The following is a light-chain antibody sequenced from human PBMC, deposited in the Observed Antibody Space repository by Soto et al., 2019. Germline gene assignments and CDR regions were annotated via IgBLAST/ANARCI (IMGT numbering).Light chain of an antibody. CDR3: CSYTSSSTLVV. CDR2: DVS. CDR1: SSDVGGYNY. Sequence: QSVLTQPASVSGSPGQSITISCSGTSSDVGGYNYVSWYQQHPGKAPKLMIYDVSNRPSGVSNRSSGSKSGNTASLTISGLQAEDEADYYCCSYTSSSTLVVFGGGTKLTVL. V-gene: IGLV2-14*01. J-gene: IGLJ2*01.